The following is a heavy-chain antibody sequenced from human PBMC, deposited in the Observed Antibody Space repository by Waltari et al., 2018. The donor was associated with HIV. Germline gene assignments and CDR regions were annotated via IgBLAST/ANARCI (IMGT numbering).Heavy chain of an antibody. V-gene: IGHV1-8*02. J-gene: IGHJ5*02. CDR2: MNPSTGNA. CDR1: GYPFTNYD. CDR3: STSRPGAMFGDA. D-gene: IGHD3-3*01. Sequence: QGQLVQSGAEVKQSGASVRISCKASGYPFTNYDINWLRQAKGQGLEWMGWMNPSTGNAGFGHNFQGRVVMTRDIPINTAYMELSGLTSHDAAVYYCSTSRPGAMFGDAWGQGTLVTVSS.